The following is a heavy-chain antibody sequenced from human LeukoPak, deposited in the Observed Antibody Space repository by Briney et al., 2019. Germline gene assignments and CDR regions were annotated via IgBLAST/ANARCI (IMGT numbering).Heavy chain of an antibody. D-gene: IGHD3-22*01. CDR3: ARGVPYYYDSSGYYPIDY. J-gene: IGHJ4*02. CDR1: GGSFSGYY. V-gene: IGHV4-34*01. Sequence: SETLSLTCAVYGGSFSGYYWSWIRQPPGKRLEWIGEINHSGSTNYNPSLKSRVTISVDTSKNQFSLKLSSVTAADTAVYYCARGVPYYYDSSGYYPIDYWGQGTLVTVSS. CDR2: INHSGST.